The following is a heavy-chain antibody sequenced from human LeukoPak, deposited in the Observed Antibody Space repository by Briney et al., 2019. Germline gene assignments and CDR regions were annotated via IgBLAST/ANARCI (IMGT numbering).Heavy chain of an antibody. CDR1: GFTFGGYG. CDR2: IAYDGSRA. CDR3: TRYNNDHFDY. J-gene: IGHJ4*02. Sequence: GGSLRLSCAGSGFTFGGYGMHWFRQTPGKGLEWVAVIAYDGSRAFYADFVKGRFTISRGNSKNTMSVQMDDLRAEDTAVYYCTRYNNDHFDYWGQGTLVTVSS. D-gene: IGHD1-14*01. V-gene: IGHV3-33*01.